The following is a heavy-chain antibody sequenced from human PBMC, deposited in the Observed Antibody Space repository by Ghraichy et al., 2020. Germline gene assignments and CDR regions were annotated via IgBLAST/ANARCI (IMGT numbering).Heavy chain of an antibody. V-gene: IGHV3-53*01. D-gene: IGHD4-17*01. CDR3: ARGDYSGLDV. CDR2: MYPGDKT. J-gene: IGHJ6*02. CDR1: GFSVSGNF. Sequence: GESLNISCAASGFSVSGNFMNWVRQAPGKGLEWVSIMYPGDKTYYADSVKGRFTISRDNSKNTLHFQMHSLRAEDTAVYYCARGDYSGLDVWGQGTTVTVSS.